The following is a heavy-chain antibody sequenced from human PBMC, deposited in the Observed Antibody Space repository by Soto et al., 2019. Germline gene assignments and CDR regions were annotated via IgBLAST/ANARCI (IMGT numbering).Heavy chain of an antibody. V-gene: IGHV1-18*01. CDR3: AKDQSSIFRSGSGMDV. CDR1: GYSFSTYG. Sequence: ASVKVSCKASGYSFSTYGISWVRQAPGQGLEWMGWISTSNGYTNYAQKFQGRVSMTTDTSTNTAFMEMSSLRGEDTAVYYCAKDQSSIFRSGSGMDVWGQGTTVTVSS. CDR2: ISTSNGYT. J-gene: IGHJ6*02. D-gene: IGHD3-3*01.